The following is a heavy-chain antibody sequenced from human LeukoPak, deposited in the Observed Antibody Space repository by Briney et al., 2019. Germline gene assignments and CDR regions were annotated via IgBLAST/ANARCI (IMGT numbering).Heavy chain of an antibody. D-gene: IGHD3-22*01. CDR1: GGTFSSYA. CDR2: IIPIFGTA. CDR3: ARDSYYYDSSGYSVVNWFDP. V-gene: IGHV1-69*13. Sequence: SVKVSGKASGGTFSSYAISWVRQAPGQGLEWMGGIIPIFGTANYAQKFQGRVTITADESTSTAYMELSSLRSEDTAVYYCARDSYYYDSSGYSVVNWFDPWGQGTLVTVSS. J-gene: IGHJ5*02.